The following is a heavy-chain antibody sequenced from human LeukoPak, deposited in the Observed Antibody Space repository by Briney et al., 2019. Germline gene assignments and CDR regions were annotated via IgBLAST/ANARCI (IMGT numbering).Heavy chain of an antibody. CDR1: GGSFSGYY. CDR3: ARMIGEYYYDSSGYYAIDY. D-gene: IGHD3-22*01. J-gene: IGHJ4*02. V-gene: IGHV4-34*01. CDR2: INHSGST. Sequence: SETLSLTCAVYGGSFSGYYWSWIRQPPGKGLEWIGEINHSGSTNYNPSLKSRVTISVDTSKNQFSLKLSSVTAADTAVYYCARMIGEYYYDSSGYYAIDYWGQGTLVTVSS.